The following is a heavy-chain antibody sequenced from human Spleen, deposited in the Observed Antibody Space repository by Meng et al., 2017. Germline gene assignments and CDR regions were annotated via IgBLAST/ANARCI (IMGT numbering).Heavy chain of an antibody. CDR2: ISYDGNKK. V-gene: IGHV3-30*15. Sequence: GGSLRLSCAASGITFTSYAMHWVRQAPGKGLEWVAVISYDGNKKNYADSVKGRFTISRDDSKNTLYLQMSSLRAEDTALYYCARDGYDSFGSSYFDYWGLGTLVTVSS. CDR1: GITFTSYA. J-gene: IGHJ4*02. D-gene: IGHD3-22*01. CDR3: ARDGYDSFGSSYFDY.